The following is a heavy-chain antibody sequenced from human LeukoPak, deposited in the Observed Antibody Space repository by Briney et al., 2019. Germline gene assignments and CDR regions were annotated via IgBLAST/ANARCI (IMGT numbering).Heavy chain of an antibody. D-gene: IGHD3-22*01. V-gene: IGHV4-31*03. CDR1: GDSISSSSYY. Sequence: PSETLSLTCTVSGDSISSSSYYWGWIRQPPGKGLEWIGYIYYSGSTYYNPSLKGRVTISVDTSKNQFSLRLSSVTAADTAIYYCASVSYDTSLQHWGQGTLVTVSS. CDR3: ASVSYDTSLQH. CDR2: IYYSGST. J-gene: IGHJ1*01.